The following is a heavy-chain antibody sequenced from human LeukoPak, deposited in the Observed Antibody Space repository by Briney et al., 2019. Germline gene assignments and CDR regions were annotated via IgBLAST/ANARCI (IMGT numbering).Heavy chain of an antibody. CDR3: ARGYSYGTAEVFDY. CDR1: GFTVSSNY. CDR2: IYSGGST. D-gene: IGHD5-18*01. V-gene: IGHV3-66*01. Sequence: GGSLRLSCAASGFTVSSNYMSWVRQAPGKGLEWVSVIYSGGSTYYADSVKGRFTISRDNSKNTLYLQMNSLRAEDTAVYYCARGYSYGTAEVFDYWGQGTLVTVSS. J-gene: IGHJ4*02.